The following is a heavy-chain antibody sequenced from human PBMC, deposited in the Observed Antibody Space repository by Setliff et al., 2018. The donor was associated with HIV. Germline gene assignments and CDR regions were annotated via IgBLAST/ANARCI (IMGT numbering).Heavy chain of an antibody. CDR3: ARGAEDLAINPPSFDYYFDY. J-gene: IGHJ4*02. CDR1: GYIFTGYY. CDR2: INPDTGDT. V-gene: IGHV1-2*06. Sequence: ASVKVSCKASGYIFTGYYIHWVRQAPGQGLEWMGRINPDTGDTNYAQKFQGRVTMTRDTSISTVYMELSSLRSDDTALYFCARGAEDLAINPPSFDYYFDYWGQGTPVTVSS. D-gene: IGHD3-9*01.